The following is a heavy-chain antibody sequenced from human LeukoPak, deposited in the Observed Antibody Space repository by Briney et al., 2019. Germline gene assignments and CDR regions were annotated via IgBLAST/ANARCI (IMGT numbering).Heavy chain of an antibody. CDR2: INPDGSEK. V-gene: IGHV3-7*01. J-gene: IGHJ6*02. Sequence: PGGSLRLSCAASGFTFSSYWMSWVRQAPGKGLEWVANINPDGSEKYYVDSVKGRFTISRDNAKNSLYLQMNSLRAEDVAVYYCARAKTPYSSNYDMDVWGQGTTVTVSS. CDR1: GFTFSSYW. D-gene: IGHD6-13*01. CDR3: ARAKTPYSSNYDMDV.